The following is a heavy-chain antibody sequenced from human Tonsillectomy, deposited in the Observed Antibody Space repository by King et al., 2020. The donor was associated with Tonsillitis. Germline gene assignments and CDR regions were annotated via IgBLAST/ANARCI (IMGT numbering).Heavy chain of an antibody. CDR1: GGSISSYY. Sequence: VQLQESGPGLVKPSETLSLTCTVSGGSISSYYWSWIRQPPGKGLEWIGYIHYSGSTNYNPSLKSRVTISVDPSKNQFSLGLSSVTAADTAVYYCARTSSYFDYWGQGTLVTVSS. V-gene: IGHV4-59*01. CDR2: IHYSGST. CDR3: ARTSSYFDY. J-gene: IGHJ4*02.